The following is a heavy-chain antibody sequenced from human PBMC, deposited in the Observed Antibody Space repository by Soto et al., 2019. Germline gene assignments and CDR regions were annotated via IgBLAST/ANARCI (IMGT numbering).Heavy chain of an antibody. J-gene: IGHJ6*02. D-gene: IGHD3-22*01. CDR2: IASRDPTV. CDR3: AGEKSSGFFGLGV. CDR1: GFTFSDYY. V-gene: IGHV3-11*01. Sequence: QVQLVESGGGLVRPGGSLRLSCATSGFTFSDYYMSWIRQAPGKGLEWVSYIASRDPTVYYADSVRGRFTISRDNARKLLYMQMDNLRADDTAVYYCAGEKSSGFFGLGVWGQGDNVTVSS.